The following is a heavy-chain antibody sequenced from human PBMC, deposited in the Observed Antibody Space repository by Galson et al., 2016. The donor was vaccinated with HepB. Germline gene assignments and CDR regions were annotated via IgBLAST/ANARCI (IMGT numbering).Heavy chain of an antibody. CDR2: IKSKTDGETT. Sequence: SLRLSCAASGFTFSNAWMSWVRQAPGKGPEWVGRIKSKTDGETTDYAAPVKGRFTISRDDSKNTLSLQMNSLKTEDTAVYYWTTGHCRTSGCYGYYWGQGTLVTVAS. J-gene: IGHJ4*02. CDR1: GFTFSNAW. V-gene: IGHV3-15*01. CDR3: TTGHCRTSGCYGYY. D-gene: IGHD2-2*01.